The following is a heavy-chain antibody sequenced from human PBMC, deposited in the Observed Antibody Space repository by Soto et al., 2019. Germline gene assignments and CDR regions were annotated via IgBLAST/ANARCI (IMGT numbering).Heavy chain of an antibody. CDR3: ARGRGYCSGGSCYGGWYYYYGMDV. D-gene: IGHD2-15*01. J-gene: IGHJ6*02. V-gene: IGHV4-34*01. CDR2: INHSGST. CDR1: GGCFSGDY. Sequence: PSETLSLTCAVYGGCFSGDYWCWSCLRRGGGLEGNGEINHSGSTNYNPSLKSRVTISVDTSKNQFSLKLSSVTAADTAVYYCARGRGYCSGGSCYGGWYYYYGMDVWGQGTTVTVS.